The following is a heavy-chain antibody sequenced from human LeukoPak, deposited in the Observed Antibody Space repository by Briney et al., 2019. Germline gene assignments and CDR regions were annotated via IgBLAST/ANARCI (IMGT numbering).Heavy chain of an antibody. D-gene: IGHD2-2*01. CDR3: AKEPVADY. Sequence: GGSLRLSCAASGFTFSSYGMLWLRQAPGKGLEWVAVISYDGSNKYYADSVKGRFTISRDNSKNTLYLQMNSLRAEDTAVYYCAKEPVADYWGQGTLVTVSS. J-gene: IGHJ4*02. CDR2: ISYDGSNK. V-gene: IGHV3-30*18. CDR1: GFTFSSYG.